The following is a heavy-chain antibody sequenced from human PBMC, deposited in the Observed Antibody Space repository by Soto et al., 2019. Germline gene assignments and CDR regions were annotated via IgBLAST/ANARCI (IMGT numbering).Heavy chain of an antibody. CDR1: GFTFRSYV. CDR2: TSYDGSNN. V-gene: IGHV3-33*05. CDR3: ARWGTTGGLDV. D-gene: IGHD3-16*01. Sequence: QVQLVESGGGVVQPGTSLRLSCVGSGFTFRSYVIHWVRQAPGKGLEWVALTSYDGSNNFYGDSVKGRFTISRDNSRNTVELQMGSLSLEDTALYYCARWGTTGGLDVWGQGTLVSVSS. J-gene: IGHJ4*02.